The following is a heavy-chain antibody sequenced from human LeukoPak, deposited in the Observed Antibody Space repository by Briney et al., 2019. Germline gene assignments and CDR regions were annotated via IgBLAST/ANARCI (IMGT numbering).Heavy chain of an antibody. V-gene: IGHV4-61*01. CDR1: GGSVSSGSYY. CDR2: VHYSGST. Sequence: SSETLSLTCTVSGGSVSSGSYYCSWIRQPPGKGLEWIGYVHYSGSTNYNPSLKSRVTMSVDTSKSQFSLKLSSVTAADTAFYYCARQYSSSWYYFDYWGHGTLVTVSS. J-gene: IGHJ4*01. D-gene: IGHD6-13*01. CDR3: ARQYSSSWYYFDY.